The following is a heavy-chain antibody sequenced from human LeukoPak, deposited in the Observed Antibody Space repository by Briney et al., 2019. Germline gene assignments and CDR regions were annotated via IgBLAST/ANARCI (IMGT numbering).Heavy chain of an antibody. Sequence: PGGSPRLSCAASGFSFSSYWMHWVRQAPGKGLVWVSRINSEGKRTSYADSVKVRFTISRYNAKNTLYLQMNSLRAEDTAVYYCARALRAGFDYWGQGTLVTVSS. CDR3: ARALRAGFDY. V-gene: IGHV3-74*01. CDR1: GFSFSSYW. CDR2: INSEGKRT. D-gene: IGHD6-13*01. J-gene: IGHJ4*02.